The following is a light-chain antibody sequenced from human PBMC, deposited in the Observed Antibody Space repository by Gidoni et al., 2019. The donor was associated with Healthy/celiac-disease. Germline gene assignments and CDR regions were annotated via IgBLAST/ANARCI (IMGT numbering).Light chain of an antibody. Sequence: QSVPTPPPSTSWTPRQGVTISCSGSSSNIGGNIVNWYKQLPGTAPRLLMYSNDQRPSGVPDRFSGSKSGTSASLAISGLQSEDEADYYCAAWDASLTGWVFGGGTKLTVL. CDR1: SSNIGGNI. V-gene: IGLV1-44*01. CDR2: SND. J-gene: IGLJ3*02. CDR3: AAWDASLTGWV.